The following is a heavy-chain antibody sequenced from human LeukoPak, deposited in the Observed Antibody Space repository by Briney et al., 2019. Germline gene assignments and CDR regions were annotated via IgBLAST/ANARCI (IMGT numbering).Heavy chain of an antibody. Sequence: GTSLRLCCAASGFTFSDYAMHWVRQAAGNGLDWVAVIAYGGTYTHHADSLKGRFTISRDNSRDTLYLQINSLRPEDTALYYCARNKAITAFFGMDVWGQGTTIIVSS. D-gene: IGHD2/OR15-2a*01. J-gene: IGHJ6*02. CDR2: IAYGGTYT. V-gene: IGHV3-30*03. CDR1: GFTFSDYA. CDR3: ARNKAITAFFGMDV.